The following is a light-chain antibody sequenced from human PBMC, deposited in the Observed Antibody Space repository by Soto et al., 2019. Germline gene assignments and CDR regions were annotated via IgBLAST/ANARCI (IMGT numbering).Light chain of an antibody. V-gene: IGKV1-17*03. CDR3: LQHNIFPYI. CDR2: ATS. J-gene: IGKJ2*01. CDR1: HGTSNS. Sequence: DIQMTQSPSAMAASVGDRVTITCRASHGTSNSLAWFQQKPGNVPRRLIYATSTFQNGVPPRFSGSGSATEFTLTISSLQPEDFATYYCLQHNIFPYIFGRRTKLEIK.